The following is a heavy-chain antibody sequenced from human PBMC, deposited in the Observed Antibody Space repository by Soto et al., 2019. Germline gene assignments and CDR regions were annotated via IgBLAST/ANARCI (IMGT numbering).Heavy chain of an antibody. V-gene: IGHV3-30*18. J-gene: IGHJ6*02. Sequence: GGSLRLSCAVSGFTFRSSPMSWVRRAPGKGLEWVAVISYDGSNKYYADSVKGRFTISRDYSKNTLYLQMNSLRAEDTAVYYCAKGRIGGGMDVWGQGTTDTVS. CDR2: ISYDGSNK. CDR3: AKGRIGGGMDV. CDR1: GFTFRSSP. D-gene: IGHD2-15*01.